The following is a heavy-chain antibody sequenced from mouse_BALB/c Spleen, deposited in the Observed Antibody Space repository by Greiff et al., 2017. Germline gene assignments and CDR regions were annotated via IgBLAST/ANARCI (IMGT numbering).Heavy chain of an antibody. CDR1: GYTFSSYW. D-gene: IGHD2-1*01. CDR2: ILPGSGST. J-gene: IGHJ3*01. CDR3: ARLNGNYLAWFAY. Sequence: VQLQQSGAELMKPGASVKISCKATGYTFSSYWIEWVKQRPGHGLEWIGEILPGSGSTNYNEKFKGKATFTADTSSNTAYMQLSSLTSEDSAVYYCARLNGNYLAWFAYWGQGTLVTVSA. V-gene: IGHV1-9*01.